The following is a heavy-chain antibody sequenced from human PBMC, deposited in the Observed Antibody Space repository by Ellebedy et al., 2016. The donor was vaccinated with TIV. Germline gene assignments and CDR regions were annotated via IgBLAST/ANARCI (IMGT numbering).Heavy chain of an antibody. V-gene: IGHV1-46*01. CDR3: ARGDNYFYDSSGYYYSY. CDR1: GYTFTSYF. CDR2: INPTSGNS. D-gene: IGHD3-22*01. Sequence: ASVKVPCKASGYTFTSYFLYWVRQTPGQGLEWMGMINPTSGNSNFAQKFQDRVTVTRDTSTSTVYMELSSLRSEDTAVYYCARGDNYFYDSSGYYYSYWGQGTLVTVSS. J-gene: IGHJ4*02.